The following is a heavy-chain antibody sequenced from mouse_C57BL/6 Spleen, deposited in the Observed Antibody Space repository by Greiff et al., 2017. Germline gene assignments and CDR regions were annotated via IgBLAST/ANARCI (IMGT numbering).Heavy chain of an antibody. CDR2: INPNNGGT. D-gene: IGHD2-4*01. J-gene: IGHJ3*01. CDR3: ARSADYAGFAY. Sequence: EVQLQQSGPELVKPGASVKISCKASGYTFTDYNMDWVKQSHGQSLEWIGDINPNNGGTNYNQKFKGKATLTVDKSSSTAYIELRSLTSEYTAVYYYARSADYAGFAYWGQGTLVTVSA. CDR1: GYTFTDYN. V-gene: IGHV1-18*01.